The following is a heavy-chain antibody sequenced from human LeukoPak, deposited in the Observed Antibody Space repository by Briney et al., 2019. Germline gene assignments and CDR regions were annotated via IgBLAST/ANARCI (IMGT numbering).Heavy chain of an antibody. CDR3: ASNVAVAGAFDI. V-gene: IGHV1-18*01. J-gene: IGHJ3*02. CDR1: GYTFTSYG. D-gene: IGHD6-19*01. Sequence: GASVKVSCKASGYTFTSYGISWVRQAPGQGLEWMGWISAYNGNTNYAQKFQGRVTMTRNTSISTAYMELSSLRSEDTAVYYCASNVAVAGAFDIWGQGTMVTVSS. CDR2: ISAYNGNT.